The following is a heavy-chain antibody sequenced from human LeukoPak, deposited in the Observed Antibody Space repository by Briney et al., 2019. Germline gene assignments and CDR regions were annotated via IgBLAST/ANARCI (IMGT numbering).Heavy chain of an antibody. V-gene: IGHV4-39*07. CDR3: ARASSGWYNWFDP. CDR2: MFYSGST. Sequence: KSSETLSLTCTVSGDSISSSHYYWGWIRQPPGRGLEWIGSMFYSGSTNFNPSPKSRVTISVDTSKNQFSLKLSSVTAADTAVYYCARASSGWYNWFDPWGQGTLVTVSS. J-gene: IGHJ5*02. D-gene: IGHD6-19*01. CDR1: GDSISSSHYY.